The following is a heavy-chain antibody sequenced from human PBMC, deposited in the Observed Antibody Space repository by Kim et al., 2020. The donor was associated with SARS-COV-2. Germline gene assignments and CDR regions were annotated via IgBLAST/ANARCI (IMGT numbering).Heavy chain of an antibody. V-gene: IGHV1-46*01. Sequence: TGYSPRFQDRVTVTRDTSTRTFYMELSSLRSEDTAVYYCAREGPGTFYFDYWGQGTLVIVSS. CDR3: AREGPGTFYFDY. CDR2: T. J-gene: IGHJ4*02.